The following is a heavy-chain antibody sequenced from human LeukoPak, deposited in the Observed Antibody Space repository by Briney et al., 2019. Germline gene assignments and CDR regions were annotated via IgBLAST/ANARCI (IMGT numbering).Heavy chain of an antibody. CDR3: ARRNHGSGRTDY. V-gene: IGHV4-39*01. J-gene: IGHJ4*02. D-gene: IGHD3-10*01. CDR1: GGSISSSSYY. CDR2: IYYSGST. Sequence: SETLSLTCTVSGGSISSSSYYWVWIRQPPGKGLEWIGNIYYSGSTSYNPSLNSRVTISVDASKNQFSLKLSSVTAADTAVYYCARRNHGSGRTDYWGQGTLVTVSS.